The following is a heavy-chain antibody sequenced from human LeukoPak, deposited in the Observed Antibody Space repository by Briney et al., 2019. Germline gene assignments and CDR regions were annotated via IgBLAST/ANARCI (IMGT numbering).Heavy chain of an antibody. CDR2: ISGGGGST. J-gene: IGHJ4*02. CDR1: GFTFSSYA. Sequence: GGSLRLSCAASGFTFSSYAMSWVRHAPGKGLERVSGISGGGGSTYYADSVKGRFTISRDNSKNTLYLQMNSLRAEDTAVYYCARRRYNSAGNYFDYWGQGTLVTVSS. V-gene: IGHV3-23*01. CDR3: ARRRYNSAGNYFDY. D-gene: IGHD6-19*01.